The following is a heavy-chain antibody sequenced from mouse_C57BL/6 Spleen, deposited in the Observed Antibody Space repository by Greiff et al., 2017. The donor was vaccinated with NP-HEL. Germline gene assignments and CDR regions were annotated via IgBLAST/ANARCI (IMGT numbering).Heavy chain of an antibody. D-gene: IGHD2-3*01. V-gene: IGHV1-82*01. CDR2: IYPGDGDT. CDR3: ARYYGPYWYFDV. CDR1: GYAFSSSW. J-gene: IGHJ1*03. Sequence: VQLVESGPELVKPGASVKISCKASGYAFSSSWMNWVKQRPGKGLEWIGRIYPGDGDTNYNGKFKGKATLTADKSSSTAYMQLSSLTSEDSAVYFCARYYGPYWYFDVWGTGTTVTVSS.